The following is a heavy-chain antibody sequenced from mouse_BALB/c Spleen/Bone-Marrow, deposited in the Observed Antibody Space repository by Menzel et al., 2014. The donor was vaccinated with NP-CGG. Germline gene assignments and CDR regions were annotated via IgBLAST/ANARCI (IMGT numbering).Heavy chain of an antibody. V-gene: IGHV4-1*02. D-gene: IGHD1-1*01. J-gene: IGHJ2*01. Sequence: EVKLVESGGGLVQPGGPLKLSCAASGFDFSRYWMSWVRQAPGKGLEWIGEINPDSSTINYTPSLKDKFIISRDNAKNTLYLQMSKVRSEDTALYYCARLGYYGSSDYWGQGTTLTVSS. CDR1: GFDFSRYW. CDR2: INPDSSTI. CDR3: ARLGYYGSSDY.